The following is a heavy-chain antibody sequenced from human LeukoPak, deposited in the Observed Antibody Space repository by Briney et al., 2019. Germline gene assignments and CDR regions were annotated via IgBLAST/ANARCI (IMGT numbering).Heavy chain of an antibody. CDR3: ARDPDYDILTGYSVDY. D-gene: IGHD3-9*01. J-gene: IGHJ4*02. Sequence: ASVKVSCKASGYTFTSYYMHWVRQAPGQGLEWMGWISAYNGNTNYAQKLQGRVTMTTDTSTSTAYMELRSLRSDDTAVYYCARDPDYDILTGYSVDYWGQGTLVTVSS. V-gene: IGHV1-18*04. CDR2: ISAYNGNT. CDR1: GYTFTSYY.